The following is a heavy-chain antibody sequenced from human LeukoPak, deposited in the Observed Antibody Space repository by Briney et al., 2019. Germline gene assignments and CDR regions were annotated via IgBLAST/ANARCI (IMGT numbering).Heavy chain of an antibody. CDR3: ARVPAARGRNWFDP. CDR1: GGSFSGYY. J-gene: IGHJ5*02. CDR2: INHSGST. V-gene: IGHV4-34*01. Sequence: SETLSLTCAVYGGSFSGYYWSWIRQPPGKGLEWIGEINHSGSTNYNPSLKSRVTISVDTSKDQFSLNLSSVTAADTAVYYCARVPAARGRNWFDPWGQGTLVTVSS. D-gene: IGHD2-2*01.